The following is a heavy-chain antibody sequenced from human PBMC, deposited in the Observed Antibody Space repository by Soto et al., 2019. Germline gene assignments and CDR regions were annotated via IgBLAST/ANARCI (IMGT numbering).Heavy chain of an antibody. V-gene: IGHV1-8*01. D-gene: IGHD3-16*01. J-gene: IGHJ5*02. Sequence: QVQLVQSGAEVKKPGASVKVSCKASGYTFTSHDINWMRQTTGQGLEWMGWMNPNSGHTNYAQKFQGRVTRTRDTSISTESMESTNLRSEDTAIYYCSSDMSTTWGQGTLVTVSS. CDR2: MNPNSGHT. CDR1: GYTFTSHD. CDR3: SSDMSTT.